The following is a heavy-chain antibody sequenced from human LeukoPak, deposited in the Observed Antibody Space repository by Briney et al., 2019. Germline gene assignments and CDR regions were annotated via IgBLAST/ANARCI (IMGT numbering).Heavy chain of an antibody. CDR2: IYYSGST. CDR3: ARSVHDFWSGYFDY. J-gene: IGHJ4*02. V-gene: IGHV4-59*01. Sequence: SETLSLTCTVSGGSISSYYWSWIRQPPGKGLGWIGYIYYSGSTNYNPSLRSRVTISVDTSKNQFSLKLSSVTAADTAVYYCARSVHDFWSGYFDYWGQGTLVTVSS. D-gene: IGHD3-3*01. CDR1: GGSISSYY.